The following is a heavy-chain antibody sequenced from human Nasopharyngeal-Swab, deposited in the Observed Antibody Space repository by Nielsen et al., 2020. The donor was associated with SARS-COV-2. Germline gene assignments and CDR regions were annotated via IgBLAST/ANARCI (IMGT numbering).Heavy chain of an antibody. Sequence: WIRRPPGKGLEGVSIISDSGDSTYYADSVKGRFTISRDNSRNTLYLQLNSLRADDTAVYYCAKDSEVWTGYSASASDYWGQGTLVTVSS. CDR2: ISDSGDST. D-gene: IGHD3/OR15-3a*01. J-gene: IGHJ4*02. CDR3: AKDSEVWTGYSASASDY. V-gene: IGHV3-23*01.